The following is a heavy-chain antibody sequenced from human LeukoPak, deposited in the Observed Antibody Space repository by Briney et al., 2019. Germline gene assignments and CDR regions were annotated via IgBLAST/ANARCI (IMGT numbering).Heavy chain of an antibody. Sequence: ASVKVSCKASGYTFTSYYMHWVRQAPGQGLEWMGIINPSGGSTSYAQKFQGRVTMTRDTSTSTVYMGLSSLRSEDTAVYYCARVPTMVRGVRYFDYWGQGTLVTVSS. V-gene: IGHV1-46*01. CDR3: ARVPTMVRGVRYFDY. CDR1: GYTFTSYY. CDR2: INPSGGST. J-gene: IGHJ4*02. D-gene: IGHD3-10*01.